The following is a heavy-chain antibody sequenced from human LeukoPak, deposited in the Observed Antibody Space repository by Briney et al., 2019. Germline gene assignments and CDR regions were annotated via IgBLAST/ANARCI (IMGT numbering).Heavy chain of an antibody. CDR2: IYHSGST. CDR1: GGSISSSNW. V-gene: IGHV4-4*02. Sequence: PSETLSLTCAVSGGSISSSNWWSWVRQPPGKGLEWIGEIYHSGSTNYNPSLKSRVTISVDKSKNQFSLKLSSVTAADTAVYYCARRVVQLERHAFDIWGQGTMVTVSS. CDR3: ARRVVQLERHAFDI. D-gene: IGHD1-1*01. J-gene: IGHJ3*02.